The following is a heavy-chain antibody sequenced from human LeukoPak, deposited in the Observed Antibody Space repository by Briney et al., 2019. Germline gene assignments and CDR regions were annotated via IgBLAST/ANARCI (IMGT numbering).Heavy chain of an antibody. Sequence: PSETLSLTCTVSGGSISSGSYYWSWIRQPAGKGLEWIGRIYTSGSTNYNPSLKSRVTISVDTSKNQFSLKLSPVTAADTAVYYCAREETLEDDNWFDPWGQGTLVTVSS. CDR1: GGSISSGSYY. J-gene: IGHJ5*02. CDR3: AREETLEDDNWFDP. D-gene: IGHD1-1*01. CDR2: IYTSGST. V-gene: IGHV4-61*02.